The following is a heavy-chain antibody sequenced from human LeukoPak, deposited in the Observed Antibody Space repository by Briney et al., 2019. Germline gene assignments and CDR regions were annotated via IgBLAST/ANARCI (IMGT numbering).Heavy chain of an antibody. J-gene: IGHJ4*02. CDR3: AKGRGKVTATTDRFDY. Sequence: GRSLRLSCAASGFTFSSYGMHWVRQAPGKGLEWVAVISYDGSNKYYADSVKGRFTISRENAKNSLYLQMNSLRAEDTALYYCAKGRGKVTATTDRFDYWGQGTLVGVSS. CDR2: ISYDGSNK. CDR1: GFTFSSYG. D-gene: IGHD2-21*02. V-gene: IGHV3-30*18.